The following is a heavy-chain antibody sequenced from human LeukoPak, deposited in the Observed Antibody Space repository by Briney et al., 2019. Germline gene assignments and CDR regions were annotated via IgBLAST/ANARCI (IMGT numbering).Heavy chain of an antibody. CDR1: GCTFTGYY. CDR2: INPNSGGT. D-gene: IGHD2-2*01. CDR3: ARGSSSTSPGNWFDP. V-gene: IGHV1-2*02. Sequence: ASVKVSCKASGCTFTGYYMHWVRQAPGQGLEWMGWINPNSGGTNYAQKFQGRVTMTRDTSINTAYMELSRLGSDDTAVYYCARGSSSTSPGNWFDPWGQGTLVTVSS. J-gene: IGHJ5*02.